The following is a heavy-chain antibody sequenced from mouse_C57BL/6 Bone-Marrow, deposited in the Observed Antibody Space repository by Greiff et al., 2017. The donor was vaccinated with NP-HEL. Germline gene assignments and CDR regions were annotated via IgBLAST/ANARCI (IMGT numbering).Heavy chain of an antibody. CDR2: IFPGSGST. J-gene: IGHJ1*03. CDR1: GYTFTDYY. CDR3: AREGTTGGGTKFDV. V-gene: IGHV1-75*01. D-gene: IGHD1-1*01. Sequence: VQLQQSGPELVKPGASVKISCKASGYTFTDYYINWVKQRPGQGLEWIGWIFPGSGSTYYNEKFKGKATLTVDKSSSTAYMLLSSLTSEDSAVYFCAREGTTGGGTKFDVWGTGTTVTVSS.